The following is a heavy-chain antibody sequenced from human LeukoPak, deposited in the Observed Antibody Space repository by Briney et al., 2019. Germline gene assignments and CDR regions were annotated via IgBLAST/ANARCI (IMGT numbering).Heavy chain of an antibody. V-gene: IGHV4-59*11. CDR2: ISYIGST. J-gene: IGHJ3*02. CDR1: DDSCSSHY. Sequence: SETLFLTCAVSDDSCSSHYWTLIRQPPGEGLERIGYISYIGSTNYKPSLKSRVTISIDTSKNQFSLQLTSVTAADTAVYYCARDLVTVTKGFDIWGQGTMVSVSS. D-gene: IGHD4-17*01. CDR3: ARDLVTVTKGFDI.